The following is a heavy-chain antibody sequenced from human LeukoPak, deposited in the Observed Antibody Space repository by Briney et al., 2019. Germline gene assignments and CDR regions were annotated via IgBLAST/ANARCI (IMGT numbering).Heavy chain of an antibody. CDR2: IRQDGGEK. J-gene: IGHJ4*01. CDR1: GFTFRDYW. Sequence: GGSLRLSCAVSGFTFRDYWMNWVRQAPGKGLEWVASIRQDGGEKSYVDSVKGRFTISRDNTKRSLYLQMSSLRAEDTAVYYCARDGTAAGLYFDLWGQGTLVTVSS. V-gene: IGHV3-7*01. D-gene: IGHD6-13*01. CDR3: ARDGTAAGLYFDL.